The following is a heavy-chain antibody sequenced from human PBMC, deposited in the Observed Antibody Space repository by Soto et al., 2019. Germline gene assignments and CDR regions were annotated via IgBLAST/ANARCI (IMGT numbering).Heavy chain of an antibody. CDR1: GGSITSGDY. CDR2: ISYSGST. Sequence: PSETLSLTCSVSGGSITSGDYWSWIRQPPGKGLEWIGYISYSGSTNYNPSLKSLVTISVDTSKNQFSLKLSSVTAADTAVYYCARVLSGSSLFDYWGQGTLVTVSS. CDR3: ARVLSGSSLFDY. J-gene: IGHJ4*02. D-gene: IGHD1-26*01. V-gene: IGHV4-61*08.